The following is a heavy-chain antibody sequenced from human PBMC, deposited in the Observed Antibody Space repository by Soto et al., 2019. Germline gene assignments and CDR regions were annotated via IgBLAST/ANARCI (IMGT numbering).Heavy chain of an antibody. J-gene: IGHJ4*02. D-gene: IGHD2-15*01. CDR2: IRDKANSYTT. Sequence: GGSLRLSCAASGFTFSDHYMDWVRQAPGKGLEWVGRIRDKANSYTTEYAASVKGRFTISRDDSHNSLYLQMDSLKTEDTAVYYCARLSRRGESRRWYGWGQGTLVTVSS. V-gene: IGHV3-72*01. CDR3: ARLSRRGESRRWYG. CDR1: GFTFSDHY.